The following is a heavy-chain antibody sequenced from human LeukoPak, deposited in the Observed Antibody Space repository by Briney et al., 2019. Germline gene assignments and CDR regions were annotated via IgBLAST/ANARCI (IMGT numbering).Heavy chain of an antibody. CDR2: IKQDGSET. V-gene: IGHV3-7*01. CDR3: ARFIASPGPDAFDI. D-gene: IGHD6-13*01. Sequence: GGSLRLSCAASGFTSGSYWMSWVRQAPGEGLEWVANIKQDGSETYYLDSVKGRFTISRDNAQNSLYLQMNSLRADETAVYFCARFIASPGPDAFDIWGQGTLVTVSS. J-gene: IGHJ3*02. CDR1: GFTSGSYW.